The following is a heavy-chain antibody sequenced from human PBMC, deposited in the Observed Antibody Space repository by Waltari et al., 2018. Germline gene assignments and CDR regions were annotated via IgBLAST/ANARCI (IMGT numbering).Heavy chain of an antibody. D-gene: IGHD5-18*01. CDR2: IYSGGST. CDR3: SYGRFEY. J-gene: IGHJ4*02. Sequence: EVKMVESGGGLVQPGGSVRISCACSGFTVCSNYMNWVRQTPGKGLDWVLSIYSGGSTYYADSVKGRFTISRDNSKNTLHLQMNSLRAEDTAVYFCSYGRFEYWGQGTLVTVSS. V-gene: IGHV3-66*02. CDR1: GFTVCSNY.